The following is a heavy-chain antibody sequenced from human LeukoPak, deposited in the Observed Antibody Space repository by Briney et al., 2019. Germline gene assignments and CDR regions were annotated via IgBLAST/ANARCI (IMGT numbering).Heavy chain of an antibody. CDR2: ISYDGSNK. J-gene: IGHJ4*02. CDR3: ARDLIAVADKRFDY. D-gene: IGHD6-19*01. CDR1: GFTFSSYA. Sequence: GGSLRLSCAASGFTFSSYAMHWVRQAPGKGLEWVAVISYDGSNKYYADSVKGRFTISRDNSKNTLYLQMNSLRAEDTAVYYCARDLIAVADKRFDYWGQGTLVTVSS. V-gene: IGHV3-30*04.